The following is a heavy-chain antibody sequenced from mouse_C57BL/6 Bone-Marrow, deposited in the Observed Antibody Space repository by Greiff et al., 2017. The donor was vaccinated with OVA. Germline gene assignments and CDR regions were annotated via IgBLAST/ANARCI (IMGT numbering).Heavy chain of an antibody. CDR2: IDPENGDT. CDR1: GFNIKDDY. Sequence: VQLKESGAELVRPGASVKLSCTASGFNIKDDYMHWVKQRPEQGLEWIGWIDPENGDTEYASKFQGKATITADTSSNTAYLQLSSLTSEDTAVYYCTTTTVSYWYFDVWGTGTTVTVSS. J-gene: IGHJ1*03. CDR3: TTTTVSYWYFDV. D-gene: IGHD1-1*01. V-gene: IGHV14-4*01.